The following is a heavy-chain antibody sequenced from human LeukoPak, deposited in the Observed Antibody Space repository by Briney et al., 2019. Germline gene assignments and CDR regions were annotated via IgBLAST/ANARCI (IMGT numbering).Heavy chain of an antibody. CDR3: ASFRGSDN. J-gene: IGHJ3*02. D-gene: IGHD3-10*01. Sequence: PGGSLRLSCAVSGLTFSNVWMHWVRQAPGQGLVWVSRINSAGSSTVYADPVKGRFTISRDNAKSMLYLQMNSLRADDTAVYYCASFRGSDNWGQGTMVTASS. CDR1: GLTFSNVW. V-gene: IGHV3-74*01. CDR2: INSAGSST.